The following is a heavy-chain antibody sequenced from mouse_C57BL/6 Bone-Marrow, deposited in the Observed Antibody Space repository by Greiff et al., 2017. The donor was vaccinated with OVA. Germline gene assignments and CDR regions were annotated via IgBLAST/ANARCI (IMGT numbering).Heavy chain of an antibody. V-gene: IGHV5-15*01. CDR2: ISNLAYSI. J-gene: IGHJ4*01. CDR1: GFTFSDYG. Sequence: EVKVVESGGGLVQPGGSLKLSCAASGFTFSDYGMAWVRQAPRKGPEWVAFISNLAYSIYYADTVTGRFTISRENAKNTLYLEMSSLRSEDTAMYYCARRGIYYAMDYWGQGTSVTVSS. CDR3: ARRGIYYAMDY.